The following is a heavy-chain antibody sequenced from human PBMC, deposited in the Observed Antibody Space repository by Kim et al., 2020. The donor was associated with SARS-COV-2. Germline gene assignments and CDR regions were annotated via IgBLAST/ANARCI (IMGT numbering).Heavy chain of an antibody. CDR2: IDASGSQT. J-gene: IGHJ3*01. D-gene: IGHD2-8*01. CDR3: SRDPNGDYLGAFDG. CDR1: DFSFNTYS. Sequence: GGSLRLSCTGSDFSFNTYSMTWVRQAPGKGLDWVSSIDASGSQTSYGDSVKGRFTISRDNSRKTVFLQMNSLTAEDTAVYFCSRDPNGDYLGAFDGWGQGTTVTVSS. V-gene: IGHV3-23*01.